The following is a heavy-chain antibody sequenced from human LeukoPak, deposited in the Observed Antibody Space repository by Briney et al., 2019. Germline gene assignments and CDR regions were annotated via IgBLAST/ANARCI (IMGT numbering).Heavy chain of an antibody. V-gene: IGHV4-38-2*01. CDR1: GYSISSGYY. CDR3: ARIRCSPGDDSCYNY. J-gene: IGHJ4*02. CDR2: IHHSGNT. Sequence: SETLSLTCAVSGYSISSGYYWGWIRQPPGKGLEWIGSIHHSGNTYYNPSLKSRVTISLDTSKNQFSLKLSSVTAADTAIYYCARIRCSPGDDSCYNYWGRGTLVTVSS. D-gene: IGHD2-21*01.